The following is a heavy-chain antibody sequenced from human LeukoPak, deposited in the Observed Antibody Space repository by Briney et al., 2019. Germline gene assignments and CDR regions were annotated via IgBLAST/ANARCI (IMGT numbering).Heavy chain of an antibody. D-gene: IGHD3-10*02. J-gene: IGHJ4*02. CDR2: ISGDRDST. CDR3: AAYVNLDY. Sequence: GGSLRLSCAASGFRFDDSAMHWVRQPPGKGLEWVSLISGDRDSTFYADSVRGRFTISRDNSKNSLYLQMNSLRPEDTALYYCAAYVNLDYWGQGTLVTASS. V-gene: IGHV3-43*02. CDR1: GFRFDDSA.